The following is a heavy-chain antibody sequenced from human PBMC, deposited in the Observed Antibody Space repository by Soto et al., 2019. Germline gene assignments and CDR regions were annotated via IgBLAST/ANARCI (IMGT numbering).Heavy chain of an antibody. D-gene: IGHD3-10*01. V-gene: IGHV3-23*01. J-gene: IGHJ6*02. CDR3: APPGTTGTNYYYYGMDV. CDR2: ISGSGGST. Sequence: GGSLRLSCAASGFTFSSYAMSWVRQAPGKGLEWVSAISGSGGSTYYADSVKGRFTISRDNSKNTLYLQMNSLRAEDTAVYYCAPPGTTGTNYYYYGMDVWGQGTTVTVSS. CDR1: GFTFSSYA.